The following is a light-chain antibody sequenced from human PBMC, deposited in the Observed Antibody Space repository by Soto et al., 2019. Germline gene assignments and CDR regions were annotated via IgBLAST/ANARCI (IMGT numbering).Light chain of an antibody. CDR2: GAS. CDR1: QSVSSN. CDR3: QQYYNWPRT. Sequence: EIVMTQSPATLSVSPCEIATLSCRASQSVSSNLAWYQHKPGQAPRLLTYGASTRATGIPARFSGSGSGTEFTLTISSLQHEDFAVYYCQQYYNWPRTFGQGTKVDIK. V-gene: IGKV3-15*01. J-gene: IGKJ1*01.